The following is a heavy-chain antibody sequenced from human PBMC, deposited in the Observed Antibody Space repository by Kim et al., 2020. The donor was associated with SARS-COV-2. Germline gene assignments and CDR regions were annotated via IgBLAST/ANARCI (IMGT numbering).Heavy chain of an antibody. D-gene: IGHD3-22*01. CDR3: TRVFTPSYYDSSGYYPGYFDY. V-gene: IGHV3-49*03. CDR1: GFTFGDYA. Sequence: GGSLRLSCTASGFTFGDYAMSWFRQAPGKGLEWVGFIRSKAYGGTTEYPASVKGRFTISRDDSKSIAYLQMNSLKTEDTAVYYCTRVFTPSYYDSSGYYPGYFDYWGQGTLVTVSS. J-gene: IGHJ4*02. CDR2: IRSKAYGGTT.